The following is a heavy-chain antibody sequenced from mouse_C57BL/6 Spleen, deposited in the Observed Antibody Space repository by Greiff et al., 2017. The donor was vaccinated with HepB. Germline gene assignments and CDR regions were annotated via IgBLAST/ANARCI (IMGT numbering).Heavy chain of an antibody. V-gene: IGHV1-42*01. D-gene: IGHD2-3*01. CDR3: AAIDDGYSWFAY. J-gene: IGHJ3*01. Sequence: EVQLQQSGPELVKPGASVKISCKASGYSFTGYYMNWVKQRPEKSLEWIGEINPSTGGTTYKQKFKAKATLTVDKSSSTDYMQLKSLTSEDSAVYYGAAIDDGYSWFAYLGPGTLVTVSA. CDR2: INPSTGGT. CDR1: GYSFTGYY.